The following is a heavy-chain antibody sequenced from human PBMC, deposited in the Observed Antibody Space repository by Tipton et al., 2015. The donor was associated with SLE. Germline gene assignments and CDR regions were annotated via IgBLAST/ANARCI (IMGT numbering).Heavy chain of an antibody. Sequence: SLRLSCAASGFTFSSYAMHWVRQAPGKGLEWAGVISYDGSNKYYADSVKGRFTISRDNSKNTLYLQMNSLRAEDSAVYYCERDPGRGQYYYMEVWGKGTTVTVSS. V-gene: IGHV3-30-3*01. CDR2: ISYDGSNK. J-gene: IGHJ6*03. D-gene: IGHD1-26*01. CDR3: ERDPGRGQYYYMEV. CDR1: GFTFSSYA.